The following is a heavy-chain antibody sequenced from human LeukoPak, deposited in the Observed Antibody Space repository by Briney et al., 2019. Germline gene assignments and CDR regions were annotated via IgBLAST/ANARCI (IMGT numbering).Heavy chain of an antibody. CDR3: AKAGAGGGAVYLDY. D-gene: IGHD3-16*01. J-gene: IGHJ4*02. V-gene: IGHV1-18*01. CDR1: GYSVTSYA. Sequence: GASMKLSWKASGYSVTSYAISWDRQAPGQWLEWMGSISAYNGNTNYAQKLEGRVTMTTDTSTSTAYMELRSLRSDDTALYYCAKAGAGGGAVYLDYWGQGTLVTVSS. CDR2: ISAYNGNT.